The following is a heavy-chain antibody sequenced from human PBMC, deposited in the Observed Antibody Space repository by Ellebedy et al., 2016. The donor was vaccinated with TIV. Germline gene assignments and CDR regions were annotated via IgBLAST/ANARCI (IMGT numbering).Heavy chain of an antibody. V-gene: IGHV3-11*01. CDR1: EFIFSDYY. CDR2: ISSSGTPI. CDR3: ARDTRFIDQRHNWFDP. Sequence: GGSLRLSCAASEFIFSDYYMSWIRQAPGKGLEWISYISSSGTPIYYADSVKGRFTISRDNAKNSLDLQMNSLRADDTAVYYCARDTRFIDQRHNWFDPWGQGAQVTVSS. J-gene: IGHJ5*02. D-gene: IGHD6-25*01.